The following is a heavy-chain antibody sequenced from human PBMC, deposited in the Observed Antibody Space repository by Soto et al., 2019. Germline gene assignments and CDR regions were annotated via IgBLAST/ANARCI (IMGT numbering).Heavy chain of an antibody. V-gene: IGHV4-30-2*01. J-gene: IGHJ4*02. CDR3: ARVGNSWYYFDY. D-gene: IGHD6-13*01. Sequence: SETLSLTCAVSGGSISSGGYSWSWIRQPPGKGLEWIGYIYHSGSTYYNPSLKSRVTISVDRSKNQFSLKLSSVTAADTAVYYCARVGNSWYYFDYWGQGTLVTVSS. CDR1: GGSISSGGYS. CDR2: IYHSGST.